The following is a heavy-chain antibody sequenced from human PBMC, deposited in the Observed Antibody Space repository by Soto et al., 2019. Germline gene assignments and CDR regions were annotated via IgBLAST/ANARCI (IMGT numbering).Heavy chain of an antibody. V-gene: IGHV3-15*01. CDR1: GFTFSNAW. Sequence: EVQLVESGGGLVKPGGSLRLSCAASGFTFSNAWMSWVRQAPGKGLEWVGRIKSKTDGGTTDYAAPVKGRFTISRDDSKNTLYLQMNSLKTEDTAVYYCTTDLYGDEYCSGGSCYSDYWGQGTLVTVSS. CDR2: IKSKTDGGTT. J-gene: IGHJ4*02. D-gene: IGHD2-15*01. CDR3: TTDLYGDEYCSGGSCYSDY.